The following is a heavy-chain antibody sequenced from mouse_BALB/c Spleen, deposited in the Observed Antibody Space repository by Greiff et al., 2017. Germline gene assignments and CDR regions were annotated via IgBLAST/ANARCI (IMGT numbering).Heavy chain of an antibody. CDR2: ISYSGST. D-gene: IGHD1-1*01. V-gene: IGHV3-2*02. J-gene: IGHJ2*01. Sequence: EVKLMESGPGLVKPSQSLSLTCTVTGYSITSDYAWYWIRQFPGNKLEWMGYISYSGSTSSNPSLKSRISITRDTSKNQFFLQLNSVTTEDTATYYCASHLYYDGSSYPFGYWGQGTTLTVSS. CDR1: GYSITSDYA. CDR3: ASHLYYDGSSYPFGY.